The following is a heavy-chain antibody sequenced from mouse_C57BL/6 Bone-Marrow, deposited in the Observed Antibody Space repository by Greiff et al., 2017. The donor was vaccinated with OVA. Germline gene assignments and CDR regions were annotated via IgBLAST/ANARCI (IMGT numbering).Heavy chain of an antibody. Sequence: QVQLQQPGAELVMPGASVKLSCKASGYTFTSYWMHWVKQRPGQGLEWIGEIDPSDSYTNYNQKFKGKSTLTVDKSSSTAYMQLSSLTSEDSAVYYCARRRVLWYLDYWGQGTTLTVSS. CDR1: GYTFTSYW. D-gene: IGHD1-1*01. V-gene: IGHV1-69*01. J-gene: IGHJ2*01. CDR3: ARRRVLWYLDY. CDR2: IDPSDSYT.